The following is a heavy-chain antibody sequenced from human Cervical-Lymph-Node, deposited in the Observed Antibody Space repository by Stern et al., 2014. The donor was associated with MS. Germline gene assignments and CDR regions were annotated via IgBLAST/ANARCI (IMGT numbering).Heavy chain of an antibody. CDR3: ARYNGYSYEGFDY. V-gene: IGHV3-13*01. CDR1: GFTFSSYE. D-gene: IGHD5-18*01. CDR2: IGTAGDT. Sequence: VQLVAFGGGLVQPWGALRLSCAASGFTFSSYELHWVTQATGTGLACDSAIGTAGDTYYPGSVKGRFTISRENAKNSLYLQMNSLRAGDTAVYYCARYNGYSYEGFDYWGQGTLVTVSS. J-gene: IGHJ4*02.